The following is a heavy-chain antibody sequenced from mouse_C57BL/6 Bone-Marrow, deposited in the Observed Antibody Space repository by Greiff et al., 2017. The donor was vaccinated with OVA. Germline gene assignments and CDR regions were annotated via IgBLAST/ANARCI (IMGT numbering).Heavy chain of an antibody. CDR1: GYTFTSYW. V-gene: IGHV1-59*01. CDR2: IDPSDSYT. Sequence: QVQLQQPGAELVRPGTSVKLSCKASGYTFTSYWMHWVKQRPGQGLEWIGVIDPSDSYTNYNQKFKGKATLTVDTSSSTAYMQLSSLTSEDSAVYYCGPDGAYWGQGTLVTVSA. J-gene: IGHJ3*01. CDR3: GPDGAY.